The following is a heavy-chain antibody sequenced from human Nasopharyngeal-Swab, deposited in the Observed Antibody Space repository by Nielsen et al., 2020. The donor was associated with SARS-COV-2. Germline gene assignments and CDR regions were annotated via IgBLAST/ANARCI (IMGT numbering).Heavy chain of an antibody. J-gene: IGHJ1*01. D-gene: IGHD2-2*01. CDR3: AHLGYCSSASCLGKYFHH. V-gene: IGHV3-15*01. CDR2: IKNKDDGTT. CDR1: GLTFSNAW. Sequence: GESLKISCAVSGLTFSNAWMSWVRQAPGKGLEWVGRIKNKDDGTTAYAAPVKGRFTISRDDSSNTVHLQMDSLKTDDTAVYYCAHLGYCSSASCLGKYFHHWGQGTLVTVPS.